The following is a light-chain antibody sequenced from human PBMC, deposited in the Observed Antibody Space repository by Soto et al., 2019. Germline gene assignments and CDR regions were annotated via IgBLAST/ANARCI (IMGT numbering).Light chain of an antibody. CDR2: GAS. CDR1: QSVSSSY. V-gene: IGKV3D-7*01. CDR3: QQYINLWT. Sequence: PGERVTLSCRASQSVSSSYLTWYQQKPGQAPRLLIYGASTRATSIPARFSGSGSGTEFTLTISSLQSEDFAVYYCQQYINLWTFGQGTKVDI. J-gene: IGKJ1*01.